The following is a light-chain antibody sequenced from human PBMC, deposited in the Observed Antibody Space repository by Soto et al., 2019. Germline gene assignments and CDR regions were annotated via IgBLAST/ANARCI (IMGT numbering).Light chain of an antibody. V-gene: IGKV3-15*01. CDR3: QQYNNWLWT. Sequence: EIVMTQSPATLSVSPGERATLSCRASQNISSNLDWYQQKPGQAPRGLVDGASTRATGIPARFSGSGSGTEFTLTISSLQSEDFAVYYCQQYNNWLWTFGQVTKVEIK. CDR1: QNISSN. CDR2: GAS. J-gene: IGKJ1*01.